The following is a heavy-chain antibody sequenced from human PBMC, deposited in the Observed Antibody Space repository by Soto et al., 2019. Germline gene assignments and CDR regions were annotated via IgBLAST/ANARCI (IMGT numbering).Heavy chain of an antibody. V-gene: IGHV3-53*02. D-gene: IGHD2-2*02. J-gene: IGHJ4*02. Sequence: EVQLVETGGGLIQPGGSLRLSCAASGFTVSNNYMSWVRQSPGKGLEWVSLIYSGGSTFYADSVKGRFTISRDNSKNTLFLQMNSLRAEDTAVYFCATYTSLDYWGQGTLVTVSS. CDR2: IYSGGST. CDR1: GFTVSNNY. CDR3: ATYTSLDY.